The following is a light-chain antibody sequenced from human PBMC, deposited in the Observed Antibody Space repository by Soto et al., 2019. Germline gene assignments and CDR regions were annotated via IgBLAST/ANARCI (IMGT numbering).Light chain of an antibody. J-gene: IGLJ3*02. V-gene: IGLV7-43*01. CDR2: GTS. Sequence: QAVVTQEPSLTVSPGGTVTLTCASSTGPVTSDYYPNWFQQKPGQAPRALICGTSNRHSWTPARFSGSLLGGKAALTLSGVQSEDEAEYYCLLFYGGAHRVFGGGTQLTVL. CDR3: LLFYGGAHRV. CDR1: TGPVTSDYY.